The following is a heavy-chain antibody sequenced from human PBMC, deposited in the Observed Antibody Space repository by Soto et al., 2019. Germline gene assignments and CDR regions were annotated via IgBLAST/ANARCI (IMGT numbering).Heavy chain of an antibody. CDR2: VYSTGTT. CDR1: GGSIISYY. V-gene: IGHV4-4*07. D-gene: IGHD4-17*01. CDR3: ASEAVDDYGDFDDY. Sequence: SETLSLTCTVSGGSIISYYWSWLRQPAGKGLEWIGRVYSTGTTTYNPALKNRFTMSVDRSKNQFSLKLTSVTAADMAVHYCASEAVDDYGDFDDYWGQGTQVTVSS. J-gene: IGHJ4*02.